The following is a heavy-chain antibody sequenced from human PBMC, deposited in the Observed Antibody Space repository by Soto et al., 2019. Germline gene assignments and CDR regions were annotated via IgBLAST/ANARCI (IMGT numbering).Heavy chain of an antibody. V-gene: IGHV5-51*01. D-gene: IGHD2-2*01. CDR2: IYPYDSDT. CDR1: GYSFTSYW. J-gene: IGHJ4*01. CDR3: ARHLVGSTRGNFDY. Sequence: LKISCKTSGYSFTSYWIGWVRQMPGKGMEWMGNIYPYDSDTRYSPSFQGQVTISADTSITTAYLQWSGLRASDTAMYFCARHLVGSTRGNFDYWGQGTLVTVSS.